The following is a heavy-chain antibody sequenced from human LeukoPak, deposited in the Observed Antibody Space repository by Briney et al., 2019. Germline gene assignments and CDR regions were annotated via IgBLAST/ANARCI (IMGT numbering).Heavy chain of an antibody. V-gene: IGHV3-11*06. J-gene: IGHJ5*02. Sequence: PGGSLRLSCAASGFTFSDYYMSWIRQAPGKGLQWVTYISIISSYTNYADSVKGRFTISRDNAKNSLYLQMNSLRAEDTAVYYCARGSCTRWFDPWGQGTLVTVSS. CDR2: ISIISSYT. D-gene: IGHD2-15*01. CDR1: GFTFSDYY. CDR3: ARGSCTRWFDP.